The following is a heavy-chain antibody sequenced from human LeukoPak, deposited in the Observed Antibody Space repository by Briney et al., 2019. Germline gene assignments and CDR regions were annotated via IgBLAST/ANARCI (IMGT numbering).Heavy chain of an antibody. CDR3: AKDMDYDSSGYFGD. J-gene: IGHJ4*02. CDR2: ISNSDGTT. V-gene: IGHV3-11*01. Sequence: GGSLRLSCAASGFTFSDDYMTWIRQAPGKGLEWVSYISNSDGTTYYADFVRGRFTISRDNAKNSLYLQMNSLRAEDTALYYCAKDMDYDSSGYFGDWGQGTLVTVSS. D-gene: IGHD3-22*01. CDR1: GFTFSDDY.